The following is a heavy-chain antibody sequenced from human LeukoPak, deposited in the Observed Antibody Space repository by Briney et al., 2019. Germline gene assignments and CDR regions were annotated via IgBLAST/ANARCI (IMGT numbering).Heavy chain of an antibody. J-gene: IGHJ4*02. CDR1: GFTFSSYA. V-gene: IGHV3-23*01. CDR3: ANYDSSGYYLHSFDY. CDR2: ISGSGGST. Sequence: HPGGSLRLSCAASGFTFSSYAMSWVRQAPGKGLEWVSAISGSGGSTYYADSVKGRFTISRDNSKNTLYLQMNSLRAEDTAVYYCANYDSSGYYLHSFDYWGQGTLVTVSS. D-gene: IGHD3-22*01.